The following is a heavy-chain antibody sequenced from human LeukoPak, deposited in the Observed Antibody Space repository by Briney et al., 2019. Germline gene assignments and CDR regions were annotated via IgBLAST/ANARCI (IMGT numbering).Heavy chain of an antibody. CDR2: IGTAGDT. CDR3: ARENKNWGREYGAFDI. CDR1: GFTFSSYD. D-gene: IGHD7-27*01. V-gene: IGHV3-13*01. Sequence: PGGSLRLSCAASGFTFSSYDMHWVRQATGKGLEWVSAIGTAGDTYYPGSVKGRFTISRENAKNSLYLQMNSLRAGDTTVYYCARENKNWGREYGAFDIWGQGTMVTVSS. J-gene: IGHJ3*02.